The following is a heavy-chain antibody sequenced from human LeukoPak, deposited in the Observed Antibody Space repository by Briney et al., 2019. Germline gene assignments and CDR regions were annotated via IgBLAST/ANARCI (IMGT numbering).Heavy chain of an antibody. V-gene: IGHV4-39*07. CDR2: IYYSGST. CDR3: ARDGLLGYCSGGSCRNYYYGMDV. Sequence: PSETLSLTCTVSGGSISSSSYYWGWIRQPPGKGLEWIGSIYYSGSTYYNPSLKSRVTISVDTSKNQFSLKLSSVTAADTAVYYCARDGLLGYCSGGSCRNYYYGMDVWGQGTTVTVSS. J-gene: IGHJ6*02. CDR1: GGSISSSSYY. D-gene: IGHD2-15*01.